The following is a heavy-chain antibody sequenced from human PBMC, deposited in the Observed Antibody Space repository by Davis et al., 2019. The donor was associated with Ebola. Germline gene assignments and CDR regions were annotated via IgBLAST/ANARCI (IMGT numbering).Heavy chain of an antibody. CDR2: VSFDGSNA. J-gene: IGHJ4*02. V-gene: IGHV3-30*04. CDR1: GFTFSTYA. CDR3: ARPYDYTGYFRRSCLDY. D-gene: IGHD3-9*01. Sequence: PGGSLRLSCAASGFTFSTYAMHWVRQAPGKGLDWVAVVSFDGSNAFYADSVKGRFTVSRDNSKNTLYLQMNSLRVEDAAIYYCARPYDYTGYFRRSCLDYWGQGTLVTVPS.